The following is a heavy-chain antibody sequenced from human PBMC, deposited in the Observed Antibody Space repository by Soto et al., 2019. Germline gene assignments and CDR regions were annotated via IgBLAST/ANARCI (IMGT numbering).Heavy chain of an antibody. V-gene: IGHV4-59*11. CDR3: GSVRPSGYVLS. D-gene: IGHD6-25*01. CDR1: GGSLSSHY. Sequence: LETLSLTCTVSGGSLSSHYWTWIRQSPGKGLEWIGYVYFSGNTNYNPSLKSRVTISIDTSKNQFSLRLASVTAADTAFYYCGSVRPSGYVLSWGQGTLVTVSS. CDR2: VYFSGNT. J-gene: IGHJ5*02.